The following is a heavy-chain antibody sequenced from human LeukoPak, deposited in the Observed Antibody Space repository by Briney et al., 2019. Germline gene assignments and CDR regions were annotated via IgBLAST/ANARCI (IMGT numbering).Heavy chain of an antibody. CDR2: IYTIGSA. D-gene: IGHD3-22*01. J-gene: IGHJ4*02. CDR3: ARVASTYYYDSSGYYYDPVFDY. CDR1: AGSISSGSYY. Sequence: SETLSLTCTVSAGSISSGSYYRSWIRQPAGRGLEWIGRIYTIGSANYNPSLKSRVTISVDTSKNQFSLKLSSVTASDTAVYYCARVASTYYYDSSGYYYDPVFDYWGQGTLVTVSS. V-gene: IGHV4-61*02.